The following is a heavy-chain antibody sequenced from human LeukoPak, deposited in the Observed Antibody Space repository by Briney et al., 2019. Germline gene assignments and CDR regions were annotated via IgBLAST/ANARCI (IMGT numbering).Heavy chain of an antibody. V-gene: IGHV3-23*01. CDR3: AKGVVPAAHRYYFDY. J-gene: IGHJ4*02. CDR2: ISGSGGST. Sequence: PGGSLRLSCAASGFTFSSYAMSWVRQAPGKGLEWISAISGSGGSTYYADSVKGRFTISRDNSKNTLYLQMNSLRAEDTAVYYCAKGVVPAAHRYYFDYWGQGTLVTVSS. CDR1: GFTFSSYA. D-gene: IGHD2-2*01.